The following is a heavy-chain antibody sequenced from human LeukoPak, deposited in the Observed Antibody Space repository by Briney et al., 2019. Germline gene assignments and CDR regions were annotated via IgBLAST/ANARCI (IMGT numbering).Heavy chain of an antibody. D-gene: IGHD1-26*01. CDR1: GFTFSSYW. J-gene: IGHJ4*02. Sequence: GGSLRLSCAASGFTFSSYWMSWVRQAPGKGLEWVSAISGSGGSTYYADSVKGRFTISRDNSKNTLCLQMNSLRAEDTAVYYCAKDPSLVGATSWGQGTLVTVSS. V-gene: IGHV3-23*01. CDR3: AKDPSLVGATS. CDR2: ISGSGGST.